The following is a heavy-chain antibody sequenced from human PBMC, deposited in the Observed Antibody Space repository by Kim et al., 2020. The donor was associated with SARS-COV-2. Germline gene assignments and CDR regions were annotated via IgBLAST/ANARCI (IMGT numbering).Heavy chain of an antibody. J-gene: IGHJ4*02. Sequence: GGSLRLSCAASGFTFSSYAMSWVRQAPGKGLEWVSAISGSGGSTYYADSVKGRFIISRDNSKNTLYLQMNSLRAEDTAVYYCAKLGDYDSSGSPFDYWGQGTLVTVSS. CDR1: GFTFSSYA. CDR3: AKLGDYDSSGSPFDY. V-gene: IGHV3-23*01. CDR2: ISGSGGST. D-gene: IGHD3-22*01.